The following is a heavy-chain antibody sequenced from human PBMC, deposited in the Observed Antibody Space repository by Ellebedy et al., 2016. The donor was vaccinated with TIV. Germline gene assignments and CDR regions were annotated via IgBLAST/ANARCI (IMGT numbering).Heavy chain of an antibody. D-gene: IGHD1-26*01. J-gene: IGHJ4*02. V-gene: IGHV4-34*01. CDR2: INHSGST. CDR3: ARGPPVGRLDS. Sequence: SETLSLTXTVSGGSISSYYWSWIRQPPGKGLEWIGEINHSGSTNYNPSLKSRVTISVDTSKNQFSLKLSSVTAADTAVYYCARGPPVGRLDSWGQGILVTVSS. CDR1: GGSISSYY.